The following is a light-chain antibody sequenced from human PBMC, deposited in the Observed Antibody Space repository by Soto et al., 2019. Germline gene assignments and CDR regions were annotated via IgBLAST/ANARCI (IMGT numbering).Light chain of an antibody. J-gene: IGKJ1*01. V-gene: IGKV1-39*01. Sequence: DIQMTQSPSSLSASVGDRVTITCRASQSISSYLNWYQQKPGKAPKLLIYAASSLQSGVPSRFSGSGSGTDFTLTISRLEPEDFAVYFCQQHGSSPWTFGQGTKVDIK. CDR2: AAS. CDR3: QQHGSSPWT. CDR1: QSISSY.